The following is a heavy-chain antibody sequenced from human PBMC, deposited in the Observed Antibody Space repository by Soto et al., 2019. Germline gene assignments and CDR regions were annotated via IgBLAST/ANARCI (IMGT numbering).Heavy chain of an antibody. J-gene: IGHJ5*02. CDR2: IIPIFGTA. D-gene: IGHD3-10*01. V-gene: IGHV1-69*13. CDR1: GGTFSSYA. CDR3: ARERESSGGITMVRGVIWWFDP. Sequence: SVKVSCKASGGTFSSYAISWVRQAPGQGLEWMGGIIPIFGTANYAQKFQGRVTITADESTSTAYMELSSLRSEDTAVYYCARERESSGGITMVRGVIWWFDPWGQGTLVTVSS.